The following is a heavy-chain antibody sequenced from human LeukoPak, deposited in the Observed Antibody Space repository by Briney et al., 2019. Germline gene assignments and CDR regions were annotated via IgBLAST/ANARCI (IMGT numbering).Heavy chain of an antibody. D-gene: IGHD5-24*01. Sequence: ASVKVSCKASGYTFTSYAITWVRQAPGQGLEWMGWVSAYNGNTNYAQNLQGRVTMTTDTSTSTAYMELRSLRSDDTAMYYCARMEMATAIFDYWGQGTLVTVSS. CDR2: VSAYNGNT. V-gene: IGHV1-18*01. CDR3: ARMEMATAIFDY. J-gene: IGHJ4*02. CDR1: GYTFTSYA.